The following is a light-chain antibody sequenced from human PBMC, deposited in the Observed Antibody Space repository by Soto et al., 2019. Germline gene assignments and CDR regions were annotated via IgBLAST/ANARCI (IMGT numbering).Light chain of an antibody. J-gene: IGLJ2*01. CDR3: CSYAGTSVLL. CDR1: SSDVGAFNF. V-gene: IGLV2-11*01. Sequence: QSVLTQPRSVSESPGQSVTISCTGTSSDVGAFNFVSWYRHHPGRAPKLMISDVTKRPSGVPDRFSGSKFGNTASLTISGLQAEDEADYYCCSYAGTSVLLFGGGTKLTVL. CDR2: DVT.